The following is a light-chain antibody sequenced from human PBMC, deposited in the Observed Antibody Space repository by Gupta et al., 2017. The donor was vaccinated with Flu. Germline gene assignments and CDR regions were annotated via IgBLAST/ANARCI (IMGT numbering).Light chain of an antibody. CDR2: GTS. J-gene: IGKJ2*01. Sequence: DVQLTQSPSSLSASVGDRVTITCRTSQSILEYLNWYQQKPGRPPGLLIFGTSRLHSGVPSRFNGSGSGSDFTLTINNLQPEDFATYYCQQSFETPYIFGQGTRV. CDR3: QQSFETPYI. CDR1: QSILEY. V-gene: IGKV1-39*01.